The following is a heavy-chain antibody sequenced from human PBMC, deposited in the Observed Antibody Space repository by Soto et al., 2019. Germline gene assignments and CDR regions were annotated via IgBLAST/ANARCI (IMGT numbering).Heavy chain of an antibody. CDR2: ISSSGSTI. D-gene: IGHD5-12*01. Sequence: GGSLRLSYAASGFTFGDYYMSWIRQAPGKGLEWVSYISSSGSTIYYADAVKSRFTISRDNDKSSLYLQMNSLRAEDTAVYYCARMAPPIDYWGQGTLVTVSS. CDR1: GFTFGDYY. CDR3: ARMAPPIDY. V-gene: IGHV3-11*01. J-gene: IGHJ4*02.